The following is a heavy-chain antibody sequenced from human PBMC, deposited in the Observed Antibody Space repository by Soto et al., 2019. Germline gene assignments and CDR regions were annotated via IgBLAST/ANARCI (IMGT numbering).Heavy chain of an antibody. Sequence: PSETLSLTCGVSGESFSGYYWSWIRQPPGKGLEWIGQIFHGGGTNYSPSLKSRVTISVDTSKNQFSLELSSVTAADTAVYYCARPHYDSNTFYSFFDYWGQGTLVTVS. CDR3: ARPHYDSNTFYSFFDY. CDR2: IFHGGGT. CDR1: GESFSGYY. D-gene: IGHD3-22*01. J-gene: IGHJ4*02. V-gene: IGHV4-34*12.